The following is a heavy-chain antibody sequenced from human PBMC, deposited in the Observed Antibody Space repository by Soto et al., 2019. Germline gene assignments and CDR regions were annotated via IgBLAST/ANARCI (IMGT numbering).Heavy chain of an antibody. Sequence: PSETLRLSCAASGFTFSGSAMHWVRQASGKGLEWVGRIRSKANSYATAYAASVKGRFTISRDDSKNTAYLQMNSLKTEDTAVYYCTSFGLYSLQHWGQGTLVPVFS. J-gene: IGHJ1*01. CDR1: GFTFSGSA. CDR2: IRSKANSYAT. V-gene: IGHV3-73*01. CDR3: TSFGLYSLQH. D-gene: IGHD1-26*01.